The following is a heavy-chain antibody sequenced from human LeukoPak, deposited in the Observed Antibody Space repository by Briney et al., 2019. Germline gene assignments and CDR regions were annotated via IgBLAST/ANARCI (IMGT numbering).Heavy chain of an antibody. CDR1: GGSISSYY. Sequence: KPSETLSLTCTVSGGSISSYYWSWIRQPPGKGLEWIGYIYYSGSTNYNPSLKSRVTMSVDTSKNQFSLKLSSVTAADTAVYYCARDRDYGDLYYFDYWGQGTLVTVSS. CDR2: IYYSGST. V-gene: IGHV4-59*12. J-gene: IGHJ4*02. D-gene: IGHD4-17*01. CDR3: ARDRDYGDLYYFDY.